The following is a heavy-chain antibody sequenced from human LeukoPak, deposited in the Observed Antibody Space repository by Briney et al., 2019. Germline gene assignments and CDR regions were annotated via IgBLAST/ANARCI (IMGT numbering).Heavy chain of an antibody. J-gene: IGHJ4*02. V-gene: IGHV4-4*07. CDR3: ARSYSSSWTSFDY. Sequence: SETLSLTCTVSGGSTSSYYWNWIRQPAGKGLEWIGRIYTSGSTHYNPSLKSRVTMSVDTSKNQCSLKLSSVTAADTAVYYCARSYSSSWTSFDYWGQGSLVTVSS. D-gene: IGHD6-13*01. CDR1: GGSTSSYY. CDR2: IYTSGST.